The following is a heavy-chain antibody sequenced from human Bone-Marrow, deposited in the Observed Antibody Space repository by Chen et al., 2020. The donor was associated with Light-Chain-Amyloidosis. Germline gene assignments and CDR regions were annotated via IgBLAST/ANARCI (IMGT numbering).Heavy chain of an antibody. CDR1: GYTXXXYY. CDR3: ARVLQVVVAAADAFDI. J-gene: IGHJ3*02. CDR2: INPNSGGT. D-gene: IGHD2-15*01. Sequence: GTEVKKPGPSVKVSCKASGYTXXXYYMHWVRQAPGEWLEGMGWINPNSGGTNYAQKFQGRVTMTRDTSISTAYMELSRLRSDDTAGYYCARVLQVVVAAADAFDIWGQGTMVTVSS. V-gene: IGHV1-2*02.